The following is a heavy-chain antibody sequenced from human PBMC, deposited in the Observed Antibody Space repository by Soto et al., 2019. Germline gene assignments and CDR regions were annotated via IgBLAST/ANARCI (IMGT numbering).Heavy chain of an antibody. J-gene: IGHJ5*02. CDR1: GFTVSSNY. Sequence: PGGSLRLSCAASGFTVSSNYMSWVRQAPGKGLEWVSAISGSGGSTYYADSVKGRFTISRDNSKNTLYLQMNSLRAEDTAVYYCAKETYNWNNDWFDPWGQGALVTVSS. CDR2: ISGSGGST. D-gene: IGHD1-20*01. CDR3: AKETYNWNNDWFDP. V-gene: IGHV3-23*01.